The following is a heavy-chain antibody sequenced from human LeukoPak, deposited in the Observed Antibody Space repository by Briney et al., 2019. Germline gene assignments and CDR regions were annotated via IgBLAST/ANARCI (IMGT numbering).Heavy chain of an antibody. CDR3: ATTILQTMTTVTTGDY. D-gene: IGHD4-17*01. J-gene: IGHJ4*02. CDR2: ISYDGSNK. CDR1: GFTFSSYG. Sequence: GGSLRLSCAASGFTFSSYGMHWVRQAPGKGLEWVAVISYDGSNKYYADSVKGRFTISRDNSKNTLYLQMNSPRAEDTAVYYCATTILQTMTTVTTGDYWGQGTLVTVSS. V-gene: IGHV3-30*03.